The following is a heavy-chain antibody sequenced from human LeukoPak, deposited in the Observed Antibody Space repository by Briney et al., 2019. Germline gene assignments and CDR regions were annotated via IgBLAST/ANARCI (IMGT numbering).Heavy chain of an antibody. J-gene: IGHJ4*02. D-gene: IGHD3-3*01. Sequence: ASVKVSCKASGYTFTSYYMHWVRQAPGQGLEWMGIINPSGGSTSYAQKFQGRVTMTRDTSTSTVYMELSSPRSEDTAVYYCARLPDYDFWSGYYYDFDYWGQGTLVTVSS. CDR1: GYTFTSYY. CDR2: INPSGGST. CDR3: ARLPDYDFWSGYYYDFDY. V-gene: IGHV1-46*01.